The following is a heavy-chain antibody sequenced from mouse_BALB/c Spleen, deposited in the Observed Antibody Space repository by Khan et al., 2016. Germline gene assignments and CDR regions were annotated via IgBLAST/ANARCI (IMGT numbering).Heavy chain of an antibody. J-gene: IGHJ2*01. CDR2: IHYSGST. V-gene: IGHV3-1*02. Sequence: EVQLQESGPDLVKPSQSLSLTCTVTGYSIISGYSCHWIRQFPGNRLAWMAYIHYSGSTNCNPSLNSRISLTRDTSKNRFILKLNSVTTEDTATYYCAGVTTGDYFDYWGPGTTLTVSS. CDR1: GYSIISGYS. CDR3: AGVTTGDYFDY. D-gene: IGHD2-2*01.